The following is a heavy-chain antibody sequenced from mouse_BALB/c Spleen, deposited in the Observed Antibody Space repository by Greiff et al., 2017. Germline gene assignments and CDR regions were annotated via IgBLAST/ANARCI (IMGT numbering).Heavy chain of an antibody. J-gene: IGHJ3*01. CDR1: GFNIKDTY. CDR3: AYDYDWFAY. CDR2: IDPANGNT. D-gene: IGHD2-4*01. Sequence: DVQLVESGAELVKPGASVKLSCTASGFNIKDTYMHWVKQRPEQGLEWIGRIDPANGNTKYDPKFQGKATITADTSSNTAYLQLSSLTSEDTAVYYCAYDYDWFAYWGQGTLVTVSA. V-gene: IGHV14-3*02.